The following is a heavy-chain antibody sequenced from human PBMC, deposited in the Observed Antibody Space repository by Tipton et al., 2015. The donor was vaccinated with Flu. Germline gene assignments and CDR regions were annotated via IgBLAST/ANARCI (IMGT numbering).Heavy chain of an antibody. CDR1: GDSIGSGYY. D-gene: IGHD3-10*01. Sequence: LRLSCSVSGDSIGSGYYWGWIRQPPGKGLEWIGSISHSGSTYYNPSLKSRVTMSLDTSKNQFSLKLSSVTAADTAVFYCARRTYYYGSGTSDVWGQGTTVTVSS. V-gene: IGHV4-38-2*01. J-gene: IGHJ6*02. CDR3: ARRTYYYGSGTSDV. CDR2: ISHSGST.